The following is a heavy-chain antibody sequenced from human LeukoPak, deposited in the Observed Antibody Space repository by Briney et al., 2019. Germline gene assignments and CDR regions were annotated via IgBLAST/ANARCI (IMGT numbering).Heavy chain of an antibody. J-gene: IGHJ4*02. D-gene: IGHD6-6*01. CDR1: GGSISSYH. CDR3: ARAGYSSSPYFDY. V-gene: IGHV4-59*01. Sequence: SETLSLTCTVSGGSISSYHWSWIRQPPGKGLEWIGYIYYSGSTNYNPSLKSRVTISVDTSKNQFSLKLSSVTAADTAVYYCARAGYSSSPYFDYWGQGTLVTVSS. CDR2: IYYSGST.